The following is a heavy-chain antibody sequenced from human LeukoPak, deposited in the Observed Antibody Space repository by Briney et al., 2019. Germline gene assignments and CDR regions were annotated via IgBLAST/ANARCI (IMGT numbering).Heavy chain of an antibody. V-gene: IGHV3-7*03. CDR1: GFTFSNYA. Sequence: GGSLRLSCTASGFTFSNYAMSWARQAPGKGLEWVASINHNGNVNYYVDSVKGRFTISRDNAKNSLYLQMSNLRAEDTAVYFCARGGGLDVWGQGATVTVSS. CDR3: ARGGGLDV. CDR2: INHNGNVN. J-gene: IGHJ6*02. D-gene: IGHD3-16*01.